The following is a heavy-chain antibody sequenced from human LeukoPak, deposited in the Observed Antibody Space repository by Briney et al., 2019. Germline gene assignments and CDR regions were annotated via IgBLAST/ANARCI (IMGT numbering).Heavy chain of an antibody. V-gene: IGHV3-23*01. CDR3: AIKGWRDAFDI. CDR1: GFTFSSYA. CDR2: ISGSGGST. D-gene: IGHD6-19*01. Sequence: GGSLRLSCAASGFTFSSYAMSWVRQAPGKGLEWVSAISGSGGSTYYADSVKGRFTISRDNAKNSLYLQMNSLRAEDTAVYYCAIKGWRDAFDIWGQGTMVTVSS. J-gene: IGHJ3*02.